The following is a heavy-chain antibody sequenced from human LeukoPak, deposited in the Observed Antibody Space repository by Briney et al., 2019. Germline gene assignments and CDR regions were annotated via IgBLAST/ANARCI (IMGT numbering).Heavy chain of an antibody. CDR2: IYYSGST. CDR3: ASSGYTVNNWFDP. D-gene: IGHD6-13*01. V-gene: IGHV4-39*07. J-gene: IGHJ5*02. CDR1: GGSISSSSYY. Sequence: SETLSLTCTVSGGSISSSSYYWGWIRQPPGKGLEWIGSIYYSGSTYYNPSLKSRVTISVDTSKNQFSLKLSSVTAADTAVYYCASSGYTVNNWFDPWGQGTLVTVSS.